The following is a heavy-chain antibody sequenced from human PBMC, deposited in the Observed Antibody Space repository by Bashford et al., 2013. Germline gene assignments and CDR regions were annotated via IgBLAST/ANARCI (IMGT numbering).Heavy chain of an antibody. CDR1: GGSISGYY. J-gene: IGHJ5*02. V-gene: IGHV4-59*01. CDR2: IYSSGEH. CDR3: ARGSNGRRYNWFDP. D-gene: IGHD2-8*01. Sequence: SETLSLTCTVSGGSISGYYWSWIRAAPREGTGEWIGYIYSSGEHQLQLLPQESSHHISSHVPRTSSPLKLTSVTAADTAVYYCARGSNGRRYNWFDPLGQGTLVTPSPQ.